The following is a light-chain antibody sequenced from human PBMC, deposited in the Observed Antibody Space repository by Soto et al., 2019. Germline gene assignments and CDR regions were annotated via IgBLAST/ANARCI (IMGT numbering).Light chain of an antibody. V-gene: IGKV1-27*01. CDR1: QGIGIY. Sequence: DIQMTQSPSSLSASLGDRVTITCRASQGIGIYLAWFQQRPGKVPKLLIYAASTLQSGVPSRFSGSGSGTDFTLTISSLQPEDVATYDWQKYNSAPLTFGGGTRVEIK. CDR3: QKYNSAPLT. CDR2: AAS. J-gene: IGKJ4*01.